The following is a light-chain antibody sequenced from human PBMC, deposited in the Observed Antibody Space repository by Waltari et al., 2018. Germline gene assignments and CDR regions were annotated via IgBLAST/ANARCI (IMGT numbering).Light chain of an antibody. CDR3: QNYVRLPAT. CDR2: GAS. CDR1: QGVSRA. J-gene: IGKJ1*01. Sequence: EIVLTQSPGTLSLSPGERATLSCRASQGVSRALAWYQQRPGQAPRLRIYGASSRATGIPDRFSGSGSGTDVSLTISILEPEDFAVYYCQNYVRLPATFGQGTKVEIK. V-gene: IGKV3-20*01.